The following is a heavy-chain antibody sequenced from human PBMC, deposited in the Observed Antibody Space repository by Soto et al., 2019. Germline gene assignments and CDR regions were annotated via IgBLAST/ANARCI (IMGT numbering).Heavy chain of an antibody. Sequence: QVQLQESGPGLVKPSETLSLTCTVSGGSISSYYWSWIRQPPGKGLEWIGYIYYSGSTNYNPSLKSRVTISVDTSKNQFSRKLSSVTAADTAVYYCAREPQFCSSTSCYGFDPWGQGTLVTVSS. CDR1: GGSISSYY. J-gene: IGHJ5*02. D-gene: IGHD2-2*01. CDR3: AREPQFCSSTSCYGFDP. V-gene: IGHV4-59*01. CDR2: IYYSGST.